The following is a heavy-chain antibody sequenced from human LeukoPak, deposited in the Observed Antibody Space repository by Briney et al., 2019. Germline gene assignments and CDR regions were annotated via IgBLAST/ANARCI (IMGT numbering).Heavy chain of an antibody. CDR1: GFTFSSYG. V-gene: IGHV3-30*02. CDR2: IRYDGSNK. Sequence: GGSLRLSCAASGFTFSSYGMHWVRQAPGKGLEWVAFIRYDGSNKYYADSVKGRFTISRDNSKNTLYLQMNSLRAEDTAVYYCAKDNHYYPSWFDPWGQGTLVTVSS. D-gene: IGHD1-14*01. J-gene: IGHJ5*02. CDR3: AKDNHYYPSWFDP.